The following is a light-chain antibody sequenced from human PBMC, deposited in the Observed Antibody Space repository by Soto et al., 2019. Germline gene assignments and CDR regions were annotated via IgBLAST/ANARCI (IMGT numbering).Light chain of an antibody. CDR1: QSVSSSY. CDR3: QQFATSPFT. Sequence: EIVLTQSPGTLSLSPGERATLFCRASQSVSSSYVAWFQQKPGQAPRLLIYGVSNRAPHVPGRFSGSGSGTAFTLTISRLEPEDFAVYYCQQFATSPFTVGPGTKVNIK. CDR2: GVS. J-gene: IGKJ3*01. V-gene: IGKV3-20*01.